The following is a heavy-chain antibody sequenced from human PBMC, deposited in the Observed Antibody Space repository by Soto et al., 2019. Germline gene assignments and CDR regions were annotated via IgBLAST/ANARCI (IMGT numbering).Heavy chain of an antibody. Sequence: PGGSLRPSCAASGFTFSGSAMHWVRQASGTGLEWVGRIRIKVNSDATVYAASVKGRFTISRDDSKNTAYLQMNSLTVEDTAVYYCARVFHCNSGDCYSNFDYWGQGTLVPVSS. CDR1: GFTFSGSA. J-gene: IGHJ4*02. D-gene: IGHD2-21*02. CDR3: ARVFHCNSGDCYSNFDY. CDR2: IRIKVNSDAT. V-gene: IGHV3-73*01.